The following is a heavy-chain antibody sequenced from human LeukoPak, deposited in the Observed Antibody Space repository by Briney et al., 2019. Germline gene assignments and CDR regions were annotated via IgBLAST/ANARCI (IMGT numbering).Heavy chain of an antibody. CDR1: GYTLRSYG. Sequence: ASVKVSCKASGYTLRSYGITWVRQAPGQGLEWMGWISAYNGNTKYPQKLQGRVTMTTDTSTSTAYMELRSLRSDDTAVYYCASGPIIDIVIVPAADDYFYMDVWGKRTTVTVSS. CDR2: ISAYNGNT. V-gene: IGHV1-18*01. CDR3: ASGPIIDIVIVPAADDYFYMDV. J-gene: IGHJ6*03. D-gene: IGHD2-2*01.